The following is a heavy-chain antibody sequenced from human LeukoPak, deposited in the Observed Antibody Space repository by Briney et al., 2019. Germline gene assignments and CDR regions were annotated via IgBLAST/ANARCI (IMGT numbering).Heavy chain of an antibody. CDR1: GGSFSGYY. J-gene: IGHJ5*02. V-gene: IGHV4-34*01. CDR3: ARFCVRGVTWFDP. CDR2: INHSGST. Sequence: KPSETLSLTCAVYGGSFSGYYWSWIRQPPGKGLEWIGEINHSGSTNYNPSLKSRVTISVDTSKNQFSLKLSSVTAADTAVYYCARFCVRGVTWFDPWGQGTLDTVSS. D-gene: IGHD3-10*02.